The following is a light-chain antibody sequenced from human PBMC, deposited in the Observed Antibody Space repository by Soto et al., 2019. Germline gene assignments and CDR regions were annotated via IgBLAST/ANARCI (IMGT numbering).Light chain of an antibody. Sequence: EIVIAQCPSTLSVSPGERATLSCRASQSVSSNLAWYQQKPGQAPRLLIYGASTRATGIPARFSGSGSGTEFTLTISSLQSEDFAVYYCQQYNKWPQTFGQGTKVDI. CDR3: QQYNKWPQT. CDR1: QSVSSN. CDR2: GAS. V-gene: IGKV3-15*01. J-gene: IGKJ1*01.